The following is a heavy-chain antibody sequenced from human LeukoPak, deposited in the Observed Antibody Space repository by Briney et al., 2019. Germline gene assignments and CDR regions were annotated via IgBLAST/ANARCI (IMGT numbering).Heavy chain of an antibody. V-gene: IGHV1-18*01. J-gene: IGHJ4*01. Sequence: ASVKVSCKASGYTFTSYGISWVRQAPGQGLEWMGWISAYNGNTNYAQKLQGRVTMTTDTSTSTAYMELRSLRSDDTAVYYCARRSGYDLLVGRPVPTLTYFDYWGQGTLVTVSS. CDR2: ISAYNGNT. CDR1: GYTFTSYG. CDR3: ARRSGYDLLVGRPVPTLTYFDY. D-gene: IGHD5-12*01.